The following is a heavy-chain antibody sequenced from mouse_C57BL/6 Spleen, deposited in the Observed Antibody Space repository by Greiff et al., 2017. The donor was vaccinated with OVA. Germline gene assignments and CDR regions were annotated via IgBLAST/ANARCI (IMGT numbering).Heavy chain of an antibody. CDR1: GFTFSSYG. CDR2: ISSGGSYT. J-gene: IGHJ2*01. V-gene: IGHV5-6*01. D-gene: IGHD3-2*02. Sequence: EVKLVESGGDLVKPGGSLKLSCAASGFTFSSYGMSWVRQTPDKRLEWVATISSGGSYTYYPDSVKGRFTISRDNAKNTLYLQMSSLKSEDTAMYYCARQVDSSGYSDYWGQGTTLTVSS. CDR3: ARQVDSSGYSDY.